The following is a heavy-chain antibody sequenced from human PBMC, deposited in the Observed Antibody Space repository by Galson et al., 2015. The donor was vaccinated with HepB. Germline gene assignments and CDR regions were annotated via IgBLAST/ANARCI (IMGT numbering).Heavy chain of an antibody. CDR1: GGTFSSYA. V-gene: IGHV1-69*06. CDR2: IIPIFGTA. D-gene: IGHD3-22*01. CDR3: ARATYYYDSSGYLTFDY. J-gene: IGHJ4*02. Sequence: SVKVACKASGGTFSSYAISWVRQAPGQRLEWMGGIIPIFGTANYAQKFQGRVTITADKSTSTAYMELSSLRSEDTAVYYCARATYYYDSSGYLTFDYWGQGTLVTVSS.